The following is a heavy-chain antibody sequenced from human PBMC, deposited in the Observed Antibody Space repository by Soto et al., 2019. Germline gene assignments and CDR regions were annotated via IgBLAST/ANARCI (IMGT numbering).Heavy chain of an antibody. J-gene: IGHJ4*02. CDR1: GVSISRSSFY. D-gene: IGHD4-17*01. Sequence: SETLSLTCTVSGVSISRSSFYWGWIRQPPGKGLEWIGSIYHSGSTYYNPSLKSRITISVDTSNNQFSLKLRSVTAADTAVYYCATTTVTRNDYWGQGTLVTVSS. V-gene: IGHV4-39*01. CDR2: IYHSGST. CDR3: ATTTVTRNDY.